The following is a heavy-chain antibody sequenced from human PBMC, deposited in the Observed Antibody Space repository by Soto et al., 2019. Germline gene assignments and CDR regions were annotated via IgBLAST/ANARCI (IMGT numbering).Heavy chain of an antibody. D-gene: IGHD3-22*01. CDR1: GGSISSGGSY. J-gene: IGHJ4*02. CDR3: AREILYYDSSGTIDY. CDR2: IYYSGST. Sequence: PSETLSLTCTVSGGSISSGGSYWSWIRQHPGEGLEWIGYIYYSGSTDYNPSPKSRVTISLDTSKNQFSLKLISVTAADTAVYYCAREILYYDSSGTIDYWGQGTLVTVSS. V-gene: IGHV4-31*03.